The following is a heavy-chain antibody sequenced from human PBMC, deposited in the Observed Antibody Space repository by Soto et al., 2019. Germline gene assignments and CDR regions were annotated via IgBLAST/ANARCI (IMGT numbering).Heavy chain of an antibody. Sequence: EVQLLESGGGLVQPGGSLRLSCAASGFTFSSYAMGWVRQAPGKGLEWVSAISGSGGSTYYADSVKGRFTISRDNSKNTLYLQMNSLRAEDTAVYYCAKDVIAARTGDDYWGQGTLVTVSS. CDR2: ISGSGGST. CDR3: AKDVIAARTGDDY. V-gene: IGHV3-23*01. D-gene: IGHD6-6*01. CDR1: GFTFSSYA. J-gene: IGHJ4*02.